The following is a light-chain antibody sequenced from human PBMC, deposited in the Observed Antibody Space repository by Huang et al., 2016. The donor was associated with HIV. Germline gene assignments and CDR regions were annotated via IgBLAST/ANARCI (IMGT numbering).Light chain of an antibody. CDR2: GAS. CDR3: QQYDSSQGIS. V-gene: IGKV3-20*01. Sequence: ATVSCRVSQTIKNIYLAWYQQKPGQGPRLLIYGASSRATDIPDRFSGSGSWTDFTLTINRLEPEDFAVYYCQQYDSSQGISFGQGTRLEMK. CDR1: QTIKNIY. J-gene: IGKJ5*01.